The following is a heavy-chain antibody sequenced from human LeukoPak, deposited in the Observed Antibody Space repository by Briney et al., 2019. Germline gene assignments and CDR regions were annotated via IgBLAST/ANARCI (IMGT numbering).Heavy chain of an antibody. CDR1: GFTFSSYG. D-gene: IGHD3-22*01. V-gene: IGHV3-30*18. CDR3: AKDRSYYDSSGYYPDY. J-gene: IGHJ4*02. Sequence: GGSLRLSCATSGFTFSSYGMHWVRQAPGKGLEWVAVISYDGSNKYYADSVKGRFTISRDNSKNTLYLQMNSPRAEDTAVYYCAKDRSYYDSSGYYPDYWGQGTLVTVSS. CDR2: ISYDGSNK.